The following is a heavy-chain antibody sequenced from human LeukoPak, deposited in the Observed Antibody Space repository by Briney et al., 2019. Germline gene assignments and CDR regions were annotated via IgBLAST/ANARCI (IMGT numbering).Heavy chain of an antibody. D-gene: IGHD3-22*01. Sequence: PGGSLRLSCAASGFTFSSYWMSWVRQAPGKGLEWVSSITSSGETTYYAGSVKGRFTISRDNSKDTMYLQMNSLRAEDTAIYYCSRDRPNYFGTDGHYYRRGGDYWGQGTLVTVSS. J-gene: IGHJ4*02. CDR2: ITSSGETT. CDR3: SRDRPNYFGTDGHYYRRGGDY. CDR1: GFTFSSYW. V-gene: IGHV3-23*01.